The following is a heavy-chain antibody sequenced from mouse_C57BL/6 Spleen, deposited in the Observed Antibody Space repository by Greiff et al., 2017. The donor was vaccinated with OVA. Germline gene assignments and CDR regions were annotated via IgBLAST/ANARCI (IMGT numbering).Heavy chain of an antibody. V-gene: IGHV1-9*01. CDR2: LLPGRGCP. D-gene: IGHD2-2*01. J-gene: IGHJ3*01. CDR1: GYTFPGYW. Sequence: LLESGAELMKPGASVKLSCKATGYTFPGYWLAWVKQRPGHGLAWIGALLPGRGCPYYNDNFKGKATFTADTSSNTAYMHLSSLTTEESGIYYCERRGYDEGYRGQGTLVTVSA. CDR3: ERRGYDEGY.